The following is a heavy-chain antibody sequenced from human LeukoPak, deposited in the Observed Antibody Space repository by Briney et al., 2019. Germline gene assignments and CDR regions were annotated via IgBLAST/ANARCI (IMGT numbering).Heavy chain of an antibody. V-gene: IGHV4-4*09. CDR2: IYTSGST. J-gene: IGHJ4*02. CDR3: ARQEEQLHFDY. D-gene: IGHD6-6*01. CDR1: GGSISGYY. Sequence: SETLSLTCTVSGGSISGYYWSWIRQPPGKGLEWIGYIYTSGSTNYNPSLKSRVTISVDTSKNQFSLKLSSVTAADTAVYYCARQEEQLHFDYWGQGTLVTVSS.